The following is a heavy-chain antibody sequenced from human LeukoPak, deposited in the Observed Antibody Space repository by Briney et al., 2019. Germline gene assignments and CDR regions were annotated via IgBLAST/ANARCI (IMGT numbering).Heavy chain of an antibody. V-gene: IGHV4-34*01. CDR1: GGSFSGYY. CDR2: INHSGST. Sequence: SETLSLTCAVYGGSFSGYYWSWIRQPPGKGLEWIGEINHSGSTNYNPSLKSRVTISVDTSKNQFSLNLTSVTAADTAVYFCARRGSRLQAPDFWGQGTLVTVSS. CDR3: ARRGSRLQAPDF. J-gene: IGHJ4*02. D-gene: IGHD6-6*01.